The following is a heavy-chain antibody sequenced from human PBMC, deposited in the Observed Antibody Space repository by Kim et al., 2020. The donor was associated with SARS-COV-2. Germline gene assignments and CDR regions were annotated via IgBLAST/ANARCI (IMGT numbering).Heavy chain of an antibody. CDR3: ARDLMDPVYYYYNGMDV. CDR2: LYSGGDT. J-gene: IGHJ6*02. D-gene: IGHD2-2*03. Sequence: GGSLRLSCAVSGLAVSTSYMSWVRQAPGKGLEWVSVLYSGGDTYYGDSVKGRFTVSRDDSKNTLYLQMNSLRADDTAIYYCARDLMDPVYYYYNGMDVWGQGTTVIVSS. V-gene: IGHV3-53*01. CDR1: GLAVSTSY.